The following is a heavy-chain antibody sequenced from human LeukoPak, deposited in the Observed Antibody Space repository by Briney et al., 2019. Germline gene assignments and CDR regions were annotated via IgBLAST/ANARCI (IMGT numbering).Heavy chain of an antibody. CDR2: IIPIFDTA. D-gene: IGHD1-26*01. CDR1: GGTFSSYA. V-gene: IGHV1-69*13. Sequence: SVKVSCEASGGTFSSYAISWVRQAPGQGLEWMGGIIPIFDTADYAQKFQGRVTITADESTSTAYMELSSLRSEDTAVFYCARISLGAIWGYYYGMDVWGQGTTVTVSS. J-gene: IGHJ6*02. CDR3: ARISLGAIWGYYYGMDV.